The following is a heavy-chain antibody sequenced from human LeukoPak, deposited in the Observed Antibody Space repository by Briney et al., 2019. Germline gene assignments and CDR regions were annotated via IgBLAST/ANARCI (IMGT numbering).Heavy chain of an antibody. CDR3: TTDLGITMIRGVIVY. D-gene: IGHD3-10*01. CDR1: GFTFTNAW. V-gene: IGHV3-15*01. Sequence: AGGSLRLSCAASGFTFTNAWMSWVRQAPGKGLEWVGRIKSKGDGETTDYAAPVKGRFTMSRDDSKATLYLQMNSLKAEDTAVYYCTTDLGITMIRGVIVYWGQEALVTVSS. J-gene: IGHJ4*02. CDR2: IKSKGDGETT.